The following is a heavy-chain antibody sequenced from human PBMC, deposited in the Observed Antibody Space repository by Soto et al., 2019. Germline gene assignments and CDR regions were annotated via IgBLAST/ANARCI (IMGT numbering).Heavy chain of an antibody. CDR2: IYSGGST. CDR1: GFTVSSNY. V-gene: IGHV3-53*01. D-gene: IGHD3-3*01. Sequence: EVQLVESGGGLIQPGGSLRLSCAASGFTVSSNYMSWVRQAPGKGLEWVSVIYSGGSTYYADSVKGRFTISRDNSKNTLYFPMNSLRAEDTAVYYCARFVSGYHQGFDYWGQGTLVTVSS. J-gene: IGHJ4*02. CDR3: ARFVSGYHQGFDY.